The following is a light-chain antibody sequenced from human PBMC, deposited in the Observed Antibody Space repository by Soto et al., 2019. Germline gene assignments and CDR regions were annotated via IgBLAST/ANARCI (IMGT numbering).Light chain of an antibody. CDR2: GAS. J-gene: IGKJ5*01. V-gene: IGKV3-15*01. Sequence: EIVMTQSRATLSVSPGERVTLSCRSSQSVSSNLAWYQQKPGQAPRLVVHGASTRATGIPARFSGSGSGTEFTLTISSLQSEDFAVYYCQQYGSSPPPITFGQGTRLEIK. CDR3: QQYGSSPPPIT. CDR1: QSVSSN.